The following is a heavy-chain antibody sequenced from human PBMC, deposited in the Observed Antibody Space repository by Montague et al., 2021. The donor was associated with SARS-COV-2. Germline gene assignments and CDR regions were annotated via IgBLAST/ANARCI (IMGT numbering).Heavy chain of an antibody. V-gene: IGHV4-4*07. CDR3: ARDYGDYSNYYGLDV. Sequence: SETLSLTCTVSGDSISSFYWNWIRQPAGKGLEWIGRIYSGGSTNYNPSLKSRVTMSVDTSKNQFSLKVSSVTAADTAVYYCARDYGDYSNYYGLDVWGQGTTVTVSS. CDR2: IYSGGST. D-gene: IGHD4-17*01. CDR1: GDSISSFY. J-gene: IGHJ6*02.